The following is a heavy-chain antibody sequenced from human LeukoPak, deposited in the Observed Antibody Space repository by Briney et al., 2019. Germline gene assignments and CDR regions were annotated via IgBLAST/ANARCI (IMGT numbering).Heavy chain of an antibody. J-gene: IGHJ1*01. Sequence: PGESLKISCKGSGYRFSSYWIGWVRQMPGKGLEWMGIIYPGDSDTRYSPSFQGQVTISADKSISTAYLQWSSLKASDTAMYYCARHYSSGYYLGSAEYFQHWGQGTLVTVSS. D-gene: IGHD3-22*01. CDR3: ARHYSSGYYLGSAEYFQH. CDR2: IYPGDSDT. CDR1: GYRFSSYW. V-gene: IGHV5-51*01.